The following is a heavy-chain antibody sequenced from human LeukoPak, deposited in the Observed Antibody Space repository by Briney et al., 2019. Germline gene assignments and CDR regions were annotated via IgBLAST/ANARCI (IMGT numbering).Heavy chain of an antibody. V-gene: IGHV3-30*02. CDR2: VHYDDIKK. CDR3: ARDNYDQS. J-gene: IGHJ5*02. CDR1: GFTFSTYA. Sequence: GGSLRLSCAASGFTFSTYALHWVRQAPGKGLEWVAFVHYDDIKKYYADSVKGRFTISRENSKNTVYLQMNSLRPDDTAVYYCARDNYDQSWGQGTLVTVSS. D-gene: IGHD3-22*01.